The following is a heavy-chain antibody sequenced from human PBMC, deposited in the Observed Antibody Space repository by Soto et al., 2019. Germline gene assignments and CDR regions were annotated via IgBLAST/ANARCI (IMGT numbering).Heavy chain of an antibody. V-gene: IGHV1-69*13. CDR2: IIPIFGTA. CDR1: GGTFSSYA. Sequence: SVKVSCKASGGTFSSYAISWVRQAPGQGLEWMGGIIPIFGTANYAQKFQGRVTITADESTSTAYMELSSLRSEDTAVYYCARAGNCSGGSCYHYYYGMDVWGQGTTVTVSS. CDR3: ARAGNCSGGSCYHYYYGMDV. D-gene: IGHD2-15*01. J-gene: IGHJ6*02.